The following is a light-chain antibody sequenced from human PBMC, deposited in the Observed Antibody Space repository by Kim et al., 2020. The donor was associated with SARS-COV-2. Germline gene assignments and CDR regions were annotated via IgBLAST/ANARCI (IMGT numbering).Light chain of an antibody. J-gene: IGKJ4*01. CDR2: DGA. V-gene: IGKV3-11*01. CDR3: QQRNNWPPAVT. Sequence: PGEETILSSRASQSIGISLCGYHHKPGRAATLLIYDGAIRAAGSPDRFSGGRSGTEFTLTIGNLEPEDFAVYYCQQRNNWPPAVTFGGGTKVDIK. CDR1: QSIGIS.